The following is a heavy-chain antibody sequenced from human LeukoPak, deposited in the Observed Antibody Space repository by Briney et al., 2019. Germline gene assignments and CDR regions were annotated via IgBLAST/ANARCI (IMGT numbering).Heavy chain of an antibody. V-gene: IGHV3-21*01. Sequence: GGSLRLSCAASGFTFSSYSMNWVRQAPGKGLEWVSSISSSSSYIYYADSVKSRFTISRDNAKNSLYLQMNSLRAENTAVYYCARVIAAASDYWGQGTLVTVSS. CDR2: ISSSSSYI. CDR1: GFTFSSYS. J-gene: IGHJ4*02. D-gene: IGHD6-13*01. CDR3: ARVIAAASDY.